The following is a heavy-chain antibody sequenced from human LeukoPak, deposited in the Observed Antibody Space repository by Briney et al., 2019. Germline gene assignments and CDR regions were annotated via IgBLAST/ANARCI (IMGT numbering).Heavy chain of an antibody. CDR3: AGASGYVEIDY. V-gene: IGHV1-18*01. Sequence: GASVKVSCKASGYILTNYGLSWVRQAPGQGLEWMGWVTTSNGNTRYAQRLQGRVTMTTDTSTSTGYMELRSLRSDDTAVYYCAGASGYVEIDYWGQGTLVTVSS. D-gene: IGHD5-12*01. CDR2: VTTSNGNT. J-gene: IGHJ4*02. CDR1: GYILTNYG.